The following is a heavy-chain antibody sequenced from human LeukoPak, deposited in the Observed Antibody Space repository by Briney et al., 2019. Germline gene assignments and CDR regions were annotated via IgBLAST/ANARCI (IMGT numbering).Heavy chain of an antibody. CDR1: GGTFSSYP. CDR2: IIPIFGTA. V-gene: IGHV1-69*05. J-gene: IGHJ4*02. D-gene: IGHD3-10*01. CDR3: ARGRSYYYGSGSYYPE. Sequence: ASVKVSCTASGGTFSSYPISWVRQAPGQGLEWMGGIIPIFGTANYAQKFQGRVTITTDESTSTAYMELSSLRSEDTAVYYCARGRSYYYGSGSYYPEWGQGTLVTVSS.